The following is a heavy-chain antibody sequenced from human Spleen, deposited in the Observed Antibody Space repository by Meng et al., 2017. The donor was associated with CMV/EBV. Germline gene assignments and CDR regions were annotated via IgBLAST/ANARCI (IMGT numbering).Heavy chain of an antibody. J-gene: IGHJ6*02. CDR2: ISGGGGNT. V-gene: IGHV3-23*01. Sequence: GESLKISCAVSGFTLSIYSMNWVRQAPGKGLEWVSVISGGGGNTYYTDSVKGRFTISRDNSKNTLYLQMNSLRAEDTAVYYCVKVVVPVYYYYGMDVWGQGTTVTVSS. D-gene: IGHD2-2*01. CDR1: GFTLSIYS. CDR3: VKVVVPVYYYYGMDV.